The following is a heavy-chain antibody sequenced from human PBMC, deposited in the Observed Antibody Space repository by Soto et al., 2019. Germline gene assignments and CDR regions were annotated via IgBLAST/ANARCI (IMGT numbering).Heavy chain of an antibody. D-gene: IGHD6-6*01. Sequence: QVQLQESGPGLVKPSQTLSLTCTVSGGSISSGDYYWSWIRQPPGKGLEWIGYIYYSGSTYYNPSLNRRVTISVDTSKNPFALKLSSVTAADTAVYYCARVGSSIAPRPFDYWGQGTLVTVSS. CDR2: IYYSGST. CDR3: ARVGSSIAPRPFDY. V-gene: IGHV4-30-4*01. J-gene: IGHJ4*02. CDR1: GGSISSGDYY.